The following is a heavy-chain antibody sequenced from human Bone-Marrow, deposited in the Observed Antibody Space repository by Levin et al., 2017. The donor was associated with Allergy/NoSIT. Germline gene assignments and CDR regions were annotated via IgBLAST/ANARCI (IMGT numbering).Heavy chain of an antibody. D-gene: IGHD1-14*01. J-gene: IGHJ4*02. CDR1: GFSVNSNS. CDR2: LHRDGTT. CDR3: ASRIRAQGY. Sequence: GESLKISCAISGFSVNSNSINWVRQTPGKGLEWVSLLHRDGTTYYADSVKGRLTISRDSSKNTVYLQLNSLRVEDTAMYYCASRIRAQGYWGQGTLVTVSS. V-gene: IGHV3-53*01.